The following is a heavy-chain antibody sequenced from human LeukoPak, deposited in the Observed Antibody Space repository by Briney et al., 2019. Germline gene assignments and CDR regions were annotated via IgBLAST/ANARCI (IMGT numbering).Heavy chain of an antibody. V-gene: IGHV5-51*01. D-gene: IGHD3-22*01. CDR2: IYPGDSDT. Sequence: GESLKISCKGSGYSFTSYWIGWVRQMPGKGLEWMGIIYPGDSDTRYSPSFQGQVTISADKSISTAYLQWSSLRASDTAMYYCARHCGFVHSSGYSDNWFDPWGQGTLVTVSS. CDR1: GYSFTSYW. J-gene: IGHJ5*02. CDR3: ARHCGFVHSSGYSDNWFDP.